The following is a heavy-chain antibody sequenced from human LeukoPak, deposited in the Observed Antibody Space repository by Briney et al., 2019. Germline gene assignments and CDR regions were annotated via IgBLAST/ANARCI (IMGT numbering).Heavy chain of an antibody. CDR3: VKVWWGAVAAYAFGI. CDR2: ISSNGGST. J-gene: IGHJ3*02. CDR1: GFTFSSYA. V-gene: IGHV3-64D*06. D-gene: IGHD6-19*01. Sequence: GGSLRLSCSASGFTFSSYAMHWVRQAPGKGLEYVSAISSNGGSTYYADSVKGRFTISRDNSKNTLYLQMSSLRAEDTAVYYCVKVWWGAVAAYAFGIWGQGTMVTVSS.